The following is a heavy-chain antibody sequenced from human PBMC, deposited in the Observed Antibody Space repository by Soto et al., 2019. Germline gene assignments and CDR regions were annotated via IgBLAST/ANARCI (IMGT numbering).Heavy chain of an antibody. Sequence: EVQLVESGGGLVQPGGSLRLSCSASGFYFSVYWMHWVRQTPGKGPVWVARISEDDLTTNYADSVQGRFIISRDDGKSTLHLQRNRLRVEDTAVYYCTRGPRPDSSATGTYWGKGTQVTLS. J-gene: IGHJ4*02. CDR1: GFYFSVYW. CDR3: TRGPRPDSSATGTY. CDR2: ISEDDLTT. V-gene: IGHV3-74*01. D-gene: IGHD3-10*01.